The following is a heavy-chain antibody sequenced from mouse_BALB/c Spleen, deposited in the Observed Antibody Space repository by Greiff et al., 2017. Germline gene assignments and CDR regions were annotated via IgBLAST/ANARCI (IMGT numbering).Heavy chain of an antibody. CDR1: GYTFTSYW. CDR3: ARRRGNEFAY. Sequence: QVQLKQSGAALAKPGASVKMSCKASGYTFTSYWMHWVKQRPGQGLEWIGYINPSTGYTEYNQKFKDKATLTADKSSSTAYMQLSSLTSEDCAVYYCARRRGNEFAYWGQGTLVTVSA. D-gene: IGHD2-1*01. V-gene: IGHV1-7*01. CDR2: INPSTGYT. J-gene: IGHJ3*01.